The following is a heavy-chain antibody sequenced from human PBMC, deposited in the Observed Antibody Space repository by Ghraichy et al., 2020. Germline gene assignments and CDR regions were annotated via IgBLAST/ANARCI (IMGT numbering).Heavy chain of an antibody. CDR3: ARAFDYRYAFDI. Sequence: SETLSLTCTVSGGSISSSSYYWGWIRQPPGKGLEWIGSIYYSGSTYYNPSLKSRVTISVDTSKNQFSLKLSSVTAADTAVYYCARAFDYRYAFDIWGQGTMVTVSS. J-gene: IGHJ3*02. CDR1: GGSISSSSYY. CDR2: IYYSGST. V-gene: IGHV4-39*01. D-gene: IGHD3-16*02.